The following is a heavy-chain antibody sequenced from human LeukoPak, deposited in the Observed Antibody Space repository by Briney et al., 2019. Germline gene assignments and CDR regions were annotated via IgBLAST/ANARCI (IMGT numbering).Heavy chain of an antibody. D-gene: IGHD1-1*01. CDR3: ATIRTGANWYDP. J-gene: IGHJ5*02. V-gene: IGHV4-31*03. CDR1: GASISSEGYY. Sequence: SETLSLTCTVSGASISSEGYYWSWIRQHPGEGLELIGFIHYSGHTYYNPSLKSRVSISLDASKSQISLKLSSATAADTAIYYCATIRTGANWYDPWGQGTLVTVSS. CDR2: IHYSGHT.